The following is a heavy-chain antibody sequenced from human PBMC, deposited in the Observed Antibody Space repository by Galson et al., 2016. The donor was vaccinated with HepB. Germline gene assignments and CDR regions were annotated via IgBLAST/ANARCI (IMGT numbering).Heavy chain of an antibody. CDR1: GGSLNSGGYY. D-gene: IGHD2-2*01. V-gene: IGHV4-31*11. Sequence: TLSPTCGVSGGSLNSGGYYWTWLRQHPWKGLEWIGYIYYGVSTYYNPSLKSRLDISVDTSKTQFSLKLSSVTAADTAVYYCARSRGRGLVGYWGQGTLVTVSS. CDR2: IYYGVST. CDR3: ARSRGRGLVGY. J-gene: IGHJ4*02.